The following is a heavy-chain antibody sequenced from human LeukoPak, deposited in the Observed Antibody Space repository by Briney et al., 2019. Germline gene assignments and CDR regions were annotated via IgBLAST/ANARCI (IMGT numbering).Heavy chain of an antibody. D-gene: IGHD2-15*01. CDR1: GFTFGDYA. Sequence: PGGSLRLSCTASGFTFGDYAMSWVRQAPGKGLEWVGFIRSKAYGGTTEYAASVKGRFTISRDDSKSIAYLQMNSLKTEDTAVYYCMVVAAIDPARYFDYWGQGTLVTVSS. J-gene: IGHJ4*02. V-gene: IGHV3-49*04. CDR3: MVVAAIDPARYFDY. CDR2: IRSKAYGGTT.